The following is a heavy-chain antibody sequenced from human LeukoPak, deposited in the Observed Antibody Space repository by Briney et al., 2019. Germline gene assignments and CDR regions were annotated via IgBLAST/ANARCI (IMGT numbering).Heavy chain of an antibody. V-gene: IGHV1-46*01. CDR2: ITASGGST. Sequence: ASVTVSCKASGYTFTNYYMHWVRQAPGQGLEWMGIITASGGSTTYAQKFQGRVTMTRDTSTSTVHLELNSLRSEDTAVYYCARGMGDGYTGVRGEFDSWGQGTLVTVSS. J-gene: IGHJ4*02. CDR3: ARGMGDGYTGVRGEFDS. CDR1: GYTFTNYY. D-gene: IGHD5-24*01.